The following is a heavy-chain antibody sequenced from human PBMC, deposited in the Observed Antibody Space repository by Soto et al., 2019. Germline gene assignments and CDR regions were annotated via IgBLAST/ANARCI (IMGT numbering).Heavy chain of an antibody. V-gene: IGHV1-69*02. CDR2: IIPILGIA. J-gene: IGHJ4*02. CDR1: GGTFSSYT. CDR3: ARSLTGDHIGVFDY. D-gene: IGHD7-27*01. Sequence: ASVKVSCKASGGTFSSYTISWVRQAPGQGLEWMGRIIPILGIANYAQKFQGRVTITADKSTSTAYMELSSLRSEDTAVHYCARSLTGDHIGVFDYWGQGTLVTVSS.